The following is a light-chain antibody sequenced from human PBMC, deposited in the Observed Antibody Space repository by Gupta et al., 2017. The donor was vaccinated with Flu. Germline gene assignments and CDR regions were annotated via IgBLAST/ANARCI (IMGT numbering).Light chain of an antibody. CDR2: LGS. CDR1: QSLLHSNGYNY. Sequence: DIVMTQSPLSLPVTPGETASISCRSSQSLLHSNGYNYLDWYLQKPGQSPQLLIYLGSNRASGVPDRVSGSGSGTDFTLKISRVEAEDVGGYYCMQAPWTFGQGTKVEIK. CDR3: MQAPWT. V-gene: IGKV2-28*01. J-gene: IGKJ1*01.